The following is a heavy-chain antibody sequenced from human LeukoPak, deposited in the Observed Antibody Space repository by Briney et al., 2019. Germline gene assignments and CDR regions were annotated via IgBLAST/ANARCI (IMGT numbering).Heavy chain of an antibody. CDR1: GFTFSSYG. J-gene: IGHJ6*03. V-gene: IGHV3-23*01. D-gene: IGHD1-1*01. CDR2: ISGSGYST. CDR3: ARVLRLERPYYYYYMDV. Sequence: GGTLRLSCAASGFTFSSYGMNWVRQAAGKGLEWVSVISGSGYSTYYADSVKGRFTISRDDSKNTLYLQMNSLRVEDTALYHCARVLRLERPYYYYYMDVWGKGTTVTISS.